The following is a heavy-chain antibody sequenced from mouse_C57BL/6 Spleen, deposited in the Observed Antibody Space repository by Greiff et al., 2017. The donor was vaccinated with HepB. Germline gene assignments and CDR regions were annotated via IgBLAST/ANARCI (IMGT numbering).Heavy chain of an antibody. CDR3: ARSYYGSSGYYFDY. Sequence: QLQQSGAELARPGASVKLSCKASGYTFTSYGISWVKQRTGQGLEWIGEIYPRSGNTYYNEKFKGKATLTADKSSSTAYMELRSLTSEDSAVYFCARSYYGSSGYYFDYWGQGTTLTVSS. J-gene: IGHJ2*01. D-gene: IGHD1-1*01. V-gene: IGHV1-81*01. CDR2: IYPRSGNT. CDR1: GYTFTSYG.